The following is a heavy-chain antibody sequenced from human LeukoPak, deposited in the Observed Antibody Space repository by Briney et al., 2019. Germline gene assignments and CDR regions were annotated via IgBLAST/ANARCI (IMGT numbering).Heavy chain of an antibody. V-gene: IGHV3-48*03. J-gene: IGHJ4*02. Sequence: SGGSLRLXCAASGFTFTTYEMNWVRQAPGKGLEWISYISPGGGNTIYYADSVKGRFTISRDNAKDSVYPQMKSLRGEDTAVFYCARKTFGTVYFDYWGQGNLVTVSS. CDR1: GFTFTTYE. CDR3: ARKTFGTVYFDY. D-gene: IGHD1-1*01. CDR2: ISPGGGNTI.